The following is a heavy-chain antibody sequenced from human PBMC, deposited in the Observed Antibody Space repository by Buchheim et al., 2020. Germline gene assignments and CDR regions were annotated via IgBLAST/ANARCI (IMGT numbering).Heavy chain of an antibody. D-gene: IGHD1-26*01. CDR2: IINSGGST. V-gene: IGHV3-23*01. CDR3: AKDRVVGATAGFDY. J-gene: IGHJ4*02. Sequence: EVQLLESGGGLVQPGGSLRLSCAASGFTFSSYAMSWVRQAPGKGLEWGSGIINSGGSTYYADPVKGGFTISRDNSKNTVYLQMNSLRAEDTAVYYCAKDRVVGATAGFDYWGQGTL. CDR1: GFTFSSYA.